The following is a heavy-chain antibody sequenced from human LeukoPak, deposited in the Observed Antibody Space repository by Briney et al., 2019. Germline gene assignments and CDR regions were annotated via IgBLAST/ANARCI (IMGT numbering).Heavy chain of an antibody. Sequence: SQTLSLTCAVSGGSISSGGYSWSWIRQPPGKGLEWIGYIYYSGSTYYNPSLKSRVTISVDTSKNQFSLKLSSVTAADTAVYYCAREPSVASGTHDAFDIWGQGTMVTVSS. CDR2: IYYSGST. J-gene: IGHJ3*02. CDR1: GGSISSGGYS. D-gene: IGHD3-10*01. CDR3: AREPSVASGTHDAFDI. V-gene: IGHV4-30-4*07.